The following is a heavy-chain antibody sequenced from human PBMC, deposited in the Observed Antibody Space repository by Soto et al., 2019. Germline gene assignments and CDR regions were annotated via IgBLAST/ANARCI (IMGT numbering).Heavy chain of an antibody. CDR2: IYYSGSS. CDR1: GGSISGYY. D-gene: IGHD3-22*01. V-gene: IGHV4-59*01. J-gene: IGHJ4*02. Sequence: AETLSLTCTVSGGSISGYYCSWSRQRPGKGLEWIGYIYYSGSSNYNPSLKSRVTISLDTSKNQFSLRLRSVTAADTAVYYCARARYDSSGYYYFDYWGQGTLVTVSS. CDR3: ARARYDSSGYYYFDY.